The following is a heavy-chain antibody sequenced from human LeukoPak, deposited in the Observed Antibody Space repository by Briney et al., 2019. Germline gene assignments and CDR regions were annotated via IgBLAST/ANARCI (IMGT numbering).Heavy chain of an antibody. Sequence: SETLSLTCAVYGGSFSGYYWSWIRQPPGKGLEWIGEINHSGSTNYNPSLKSRVTISVDTSKNQFSLMLSSVTAADTAVYFCARGPYSYDSSGAFDIWGQGTMVTVSS. CDR2: INHSGST. D-gene: IGHD3-22*01. J-gene: IGHJ3*02. V-gene: IGHV4-34*01. CDR1: GGSFSGYY. CDR3: ARGPYSYDSSGAFDI.